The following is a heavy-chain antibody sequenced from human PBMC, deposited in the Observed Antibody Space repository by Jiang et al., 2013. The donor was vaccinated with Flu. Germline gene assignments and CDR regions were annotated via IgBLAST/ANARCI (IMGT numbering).Heavy chain of an antibody. J-gene: IGHJ4*02. CDR2: IYYSGST. CDR3: ARESDYDSRAYDY. D-gene: IGHD5-12*01. V-gene: IGHV4-39*07. CDR1: GGSISSSSYY. Sequence: GLVKPSQTLSLTCTVSGGSISSSSYYWGWIRQPPGKGLEWIGSIYYSGSTYYNPSLKSRVTISVDTSKNQFSLKVTSVTAADTAVYYCARESDYDSRAYDYWGQGTLVTVSS.